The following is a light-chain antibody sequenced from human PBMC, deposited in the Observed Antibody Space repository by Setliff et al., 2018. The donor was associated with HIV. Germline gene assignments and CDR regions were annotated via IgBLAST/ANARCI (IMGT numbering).Light chain of an antibody. Sequence: QSALTQPASVSGSPGQSITISCTGTSSDIGGYDYVAWYQQHPGKAPKLLIYEVDLRPSGVSDRFSGSKSANTASLTISGLQADDAADYYCSSYTTTSSYVFGTGTKVTV. J-gene: IGLJ1*01. CDR2: EVD. V-gene: IGLV2-14*01. CDR1: SSDIGGYDY. CDR3: SSYTTTSSYV.